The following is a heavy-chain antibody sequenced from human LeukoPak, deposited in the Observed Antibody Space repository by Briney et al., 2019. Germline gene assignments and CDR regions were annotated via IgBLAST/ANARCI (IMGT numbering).Heavy chain of an antibody. Sequence: PGGSLRLSCAASGFTFSDYYMSWIRQAPGKGLEWVSYINIGGTNTHYADSVKGRFTISRDNAKKSLYLEMNNLRAEDTAVYCCATDGAGFDTWGQGVLVTVSS. CDR1: GFTFSDYY. V-gene: IGHV3-11*01. J-gene: IGHJ5*02. CDR3: ATDGAGFDT. CDR2: INIGGTNT.